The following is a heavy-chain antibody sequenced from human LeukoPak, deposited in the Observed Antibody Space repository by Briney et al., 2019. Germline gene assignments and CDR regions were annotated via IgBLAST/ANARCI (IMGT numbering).Heavy chain of an antibody. CDR1: GYTFTSYD. Sequence: ASVKVSCKASGYTFTSYDINWVRQATGQGLEWMGWMNPNGGNTGYAQKFQGRVTMTRNTSISTAYMELSSLRSEDTAVYYCARGLGFSGVVVPAAIGVWGQGTTVTVSS. CDR2: MNPNGGNT. J-gene: IGHJ6*02. D-gene: IGHD2-2*02. V-gene: IGHV1-8*01. CDR3: ARGLGFSGVVVPAAIGV.